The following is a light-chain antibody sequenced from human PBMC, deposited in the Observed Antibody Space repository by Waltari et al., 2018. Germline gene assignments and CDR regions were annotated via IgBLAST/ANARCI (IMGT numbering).Light chain of an antibody. CDR2: KAS. V-gene: IGKV1-5*03. Sequence: DIQMTQSPSTLSAPVGDRVTITCRASQSIRSWLAWYQQKPGKAPNLLIYKASTLQSGVPSRFSGSGSGTEFTLTISSLQPDDFATYYCQQYNNYWTFGQGTKVEIK. J-gene: IGKJ1*01. CDR3: QQYNNYWT. CDR1: QSIRSW.